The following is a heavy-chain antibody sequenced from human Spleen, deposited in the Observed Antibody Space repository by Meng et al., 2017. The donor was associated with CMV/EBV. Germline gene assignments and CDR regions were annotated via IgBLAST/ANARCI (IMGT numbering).Heavy chain of an antibody. J-gene: IGHJ4*02. CDR2: ISSSSSYT. Sequence: RLGELWGGLVNHGGPLRLSCAAAGFTFSDYYSSGIRQDPGKGLDWVSYISSSSSYTNYADSVKGRFTISRDNSKNTLYLQMNSLRAEDTAVYYCAKVGEVVAATHFDYWGQGTLVTVPQ. CDR1: GFTFSDYY. CDR3: AKVGEVVAATHFDY. D-gene: IGHD2-15*01. V-gene: IGHV3-11*05.